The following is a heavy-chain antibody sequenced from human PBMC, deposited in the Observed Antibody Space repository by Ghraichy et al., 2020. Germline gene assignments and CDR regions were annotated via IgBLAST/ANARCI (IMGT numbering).Heavy chain of an antibody. Sequence: GGSLRLSCAASGFTFSDHYMDWVRQAPGRGLEWVGRIRDKGSSYTTEYAASVKGRFTISRDDSKNSLYLQMNSLKTEDTAVYFCARPHDSSWSGARFEFWGQGTLVTVSS. CDR2: IRDKGSSYTT. V-gene: IGHV3-72*01. CDR3: ARPHDSSWSGARFEF. J-gene: IGHJ4*02. D-gene: IGHD6-13*01. CDR1: GFTFSDHY.